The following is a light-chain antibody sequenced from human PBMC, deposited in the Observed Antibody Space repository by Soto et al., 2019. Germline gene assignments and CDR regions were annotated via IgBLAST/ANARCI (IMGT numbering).Light chain of an antibody. Sequence: DVVMTQSPLSLSVTLGQPASISCRSSQGLVYSDGNTFLNWFHQRPGQSPRRLIYQVSNRDSGFPDRVSGSGAVTGYTLTISRVEAEDVGVYYCVRGTHWPWTFGQGTKGEIK. CDR1: QGLVYSDGNTF. CDR3: VRGTHWPWT. V-gene: IGKV2-30*01. J-gene: IGKJ1*01. CDR2: QVS.